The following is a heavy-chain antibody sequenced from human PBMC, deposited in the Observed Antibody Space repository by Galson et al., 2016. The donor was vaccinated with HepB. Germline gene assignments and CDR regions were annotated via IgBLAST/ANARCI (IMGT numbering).Heavy chain of an antibody. D-gene: IGHD6-13*01. J-gene: IGHJ4*02. V-gene: IGHV3-30*04. CDR1: GFTFRSYA. CDR3: ARAYNISSWYDVGLDY. Sequence: SLRLSCAVSGFTFRSYAMHWVRQAPGKGLEWVATIPYDGNNKYYADSVKGRFTISRDNSKNTLYLQMNSMRAEDTAVYYCARAYNISSWYDVGLDYWGQGTLLAVSS. CDR2: IPYDGNNK.